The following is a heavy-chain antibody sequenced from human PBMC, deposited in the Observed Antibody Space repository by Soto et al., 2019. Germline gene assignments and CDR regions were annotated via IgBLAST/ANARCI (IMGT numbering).Heavy chain of an antibody. CDR3: ARGGGSDDFWSGYSSAYYMDV. D-gene: IGHD3-3*01. CDR1: RFTFSSYN. J-gene: IGHJ6*03. V-gene: IGHV3-21*01. CDR2: ISESSSYI. Sequence: EVQLVESGGGLVKPGGSLRLSCAASRFTFSSYNMNWVRQAPGKGLEWVSSISESSSYIFYADSVKGRFIISRDNAKNSLNLQMNSLRPEDTAVYYCARGGGSDDFWSGYSSAYYMDVWGKGTTVTVSS.